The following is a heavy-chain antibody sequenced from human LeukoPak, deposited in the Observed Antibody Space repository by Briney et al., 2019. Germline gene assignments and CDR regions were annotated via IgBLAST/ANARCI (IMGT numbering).Heavy chain of an antibody. CDR1: GGSISSGSYY. CDR2: IYTSGST. D-gene: IGHD2-2*01. J-gene: IGHJ6*03. Sequence: SETLSLTCTVSGGSISSGSYYWSWIRQPAGKGLEWIGRIYTSGSTNYNPSLKSRVTISVDTSKNQFSLKLSSVTAADTAVYYCARDRGSSTLPYYYYYMDVWGKGTTVTISS. V-gene: IGHV4-61*02. CDR3: ARDRGSSTLPYYYYYMDV.